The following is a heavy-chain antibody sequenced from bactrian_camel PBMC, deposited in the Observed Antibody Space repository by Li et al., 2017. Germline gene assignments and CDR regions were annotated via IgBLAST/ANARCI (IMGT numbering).Heavy chain of an antibody. Sequence: DVQLVESGGGSVQAGGSLRLSCVTSGYPYRIYSLAWFRQAPGKEREAVACIETGGTPHYADSVRGRFTISKGSAKDDLFLEMTSLKPEDSATYYCARGRTTRQLCSSALAQDFGYWGQGTQVTVS. V-gene: IGHV3S67*01. D-gene: IGHD3*01. CDR1: GYPYRIYS. CDR3: ARGRTTRQLCSSALAQDFGY. J-gene: IGHJ6*01. CDR2: IETGGTP.